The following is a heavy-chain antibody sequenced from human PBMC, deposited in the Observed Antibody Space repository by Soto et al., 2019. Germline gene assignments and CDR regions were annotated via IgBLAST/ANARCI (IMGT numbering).Heavy chain of an antibody. CDR2: IYYRGNT. Sequence: SETLSLTCAGSGGAISSRTYSWGWIRQPPGKRLEWIGYIYYRGNTNYNPSLKSRVTISVDTSKNQFSLKLSSVTAADTAVYYCARSDGRYWGQGTLVTVSS. J-gene: IGHJ4*02. V-gene: IGHV4-61*05. CDR3: ARSDGRY. CDR1: GGAISSRTYS.